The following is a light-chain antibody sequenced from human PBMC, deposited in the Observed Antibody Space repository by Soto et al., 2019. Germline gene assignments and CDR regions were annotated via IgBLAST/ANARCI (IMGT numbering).Light chain of an antibody. V-gene: IGKV1-5*01. Sequence: DIQMTQSPSTLSASVGDRVTSTCRASQSISSWLAWYQQKPGKAPKLLIYDASSLESGVPSRFSGSGSGTEFTLTISSLQPDDFATYYCQQYNSYTWTVGQGTKVDSK. CDR2: DAS. CDR1: QSISSW. J-gene: IGKJ1*01. CDR3: QQYNSYTWT.